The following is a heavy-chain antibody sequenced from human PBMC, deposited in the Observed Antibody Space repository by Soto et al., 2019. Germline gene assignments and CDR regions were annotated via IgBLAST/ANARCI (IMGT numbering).Heavy chain of an antibody. V-gene: IGHV1-69*02. CDR3: ARSPFSSSWSPDDY. J-gene: IGHJ4*02. CDR1: GGTFSSYT. Sequence: SVKVSCKASGGTFSSYTISWVRQAPGQGLEWMGRIIPILGIANYAQKLQGRVTMTTDTSTSTAYMELRSLRSDDTAVYYCARSPFSSSWSPDDYWGQGTLVTVSS. CDR2: IIPILGIA. D-gene: IGHD6-13*01.